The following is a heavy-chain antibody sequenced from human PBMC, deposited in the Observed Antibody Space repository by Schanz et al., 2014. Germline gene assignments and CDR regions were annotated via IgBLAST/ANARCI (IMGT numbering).Heavy chain of an antibody. CDR2: ISASGGST. V-gene: IGHV3-66*04. D-gene: IGHD3-10*01. Sequence: EVQLVESGGGFVQPGGSLGLSCVVSGFTVSSDHMSWVRQAPGKGLEWVSTISASGGSTYYADSVKGRFTISRDNAKNSLFLQMNSLRVEDTAVYYCARLPVGYGSGIWDVWGQGTSVTVSS. CDR1: GFTVSSDH. J-gene: IGHJ6*02. CDR3: ARLPVGYGSGIWDV.